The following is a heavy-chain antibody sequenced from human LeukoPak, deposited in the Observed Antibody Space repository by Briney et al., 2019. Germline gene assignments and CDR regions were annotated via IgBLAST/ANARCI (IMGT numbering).Heavy chain of an antibody. CDR2: INPNSGGT. CDR1: GYTFTGYY. V-gene: IGHV1-2*06. J-gene: IGHJ6*03. D-gene: IGHD4-17*01. CDR3: ARDSTVTTKWVFMDV. Sequence: ASVKVSCKASGYTFTGYYMHWVRQAPGQGLEWMGRINPNSGGTNYAQKFQGRVTMTRDTSISTAYMELSRLRSDDTAVYYCARDSTVTTKWVFMDVWGKGTTVTVSS.